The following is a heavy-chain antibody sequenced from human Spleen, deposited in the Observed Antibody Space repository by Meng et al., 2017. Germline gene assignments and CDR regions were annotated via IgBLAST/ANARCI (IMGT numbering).Heavy chain of an antibody. CDR2: IWYDGSNK. D-gene: IGHD3-16*01. CDR3: ARDVRDYVSGSYIDY. Sequence: GESLKISCAASGFTFSSYGMHWVRQAPGKGLEWVAVIWYDGSNKYYVDSVKGRFTISRDNSKNTLYLQMNSLRAEDTAVYYCARDVRDYVSGSYIDYWGQGTLVTVSS. J-gene: IGHJ4*02. V-gene: IGHV3-33*01. CDR1: GFTFSSYG.